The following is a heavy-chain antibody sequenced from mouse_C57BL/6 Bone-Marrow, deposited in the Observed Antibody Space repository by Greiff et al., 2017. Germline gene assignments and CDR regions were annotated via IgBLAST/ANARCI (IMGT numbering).Heavy chain of an antibody. D-gene: IGHD1-1*01. CDR1: GFTFSSYG. Sequence: EVQLQQSGGDLVKPGGSLKLSCAASGFTFSSYGMSWVRQTPDKRLEWVATISSGGSYTYYPDSVKGRFTISRDNAKNTLYLQMSSLKSEDTAMYYCARQDYYGSSYSWFAYWGQGTLGTVSA. CDR3: ARQDYYGSSYSWFAY. J-gene: IGHJ3*01. CDR2: ISSGGSYT. V-gene: IGHV5-6*01.